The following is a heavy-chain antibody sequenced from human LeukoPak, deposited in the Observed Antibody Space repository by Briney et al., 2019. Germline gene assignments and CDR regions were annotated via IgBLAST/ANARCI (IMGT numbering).Heavy chain of an antibody. V-gene: IGHV1-8*01. D-gene: IGHD3-10*01. CDR1: GYTFTSYD. CDR3: ARVRFGELFPDDPGFDY. Sequence: ASVKVSCKASGYTFTSYDINWVRQATGQGLEWMGWMNPNSGNTGYAQKFQGRVTMTRNTSISTAYMELSSLRSEDTAVYYCARVRFGELFPDDPGFDYWGQGTLVTVSS. CDR2: MNPNSGNT. J-gene: IGHJ4*02.